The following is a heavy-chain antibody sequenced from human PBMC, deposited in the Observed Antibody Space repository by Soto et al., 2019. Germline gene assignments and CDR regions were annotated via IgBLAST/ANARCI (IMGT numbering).Heavy chain of an antibody. CDR1: GPSFSVYY. Sequence: SETLSLTCAVYGPSFSVYYCSLLRPPPGKGMEWIGEIIPSRSTTYNPSLKRRATLSVDTSKTKLYRTPTSICAADTGVYLFMRAGPFYDLSAGRFRTVGYFDYWGQGTLVTVSS. V-gene: IGHV4-34*12. CDR2: IIPSRST. D-gene: IGHD6-13*01. J-gene: IGHJ4*02. CDR3: MRAGPFYDLSAGRFRTVGYFDY.